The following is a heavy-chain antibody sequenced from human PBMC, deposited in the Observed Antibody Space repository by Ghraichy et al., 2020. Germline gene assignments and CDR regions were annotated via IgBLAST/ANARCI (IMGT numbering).Heavy chain of an antibody. CDR3: ARNGIWSPGEY. J-gene: IGHJ4*02. Sequence: SETLSLTCAVSGDSIGSGNWWSWVRQPPGKGLEWIGELHHSAGTHYNPSLKSRVTLSLDKSKNHFSLNLNSVTAADTAVYYCARNGIWSPGEYWGQGTLVTVSS. D-gene: IGHD2-15*01. CDR2: LHHSAGT. CDR1: GDSIGSGNW. V-gene: IGHV4-4*02.